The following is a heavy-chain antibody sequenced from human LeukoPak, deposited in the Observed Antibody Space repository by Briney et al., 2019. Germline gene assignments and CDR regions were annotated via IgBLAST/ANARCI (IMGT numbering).Heavy chain of an antibody. J-gene: IGHJ4*02. CDR2: IYYSGST. V-gene: IGHV4-30-4*08. D-gene: IGHD3-9*01. CDR1: GGSISSGDYY. CDR3: ASTQCYDILTGYRYLPAAAGTLDY. Sequence: SETLSLTCTVSGGSISSGDYYWSWIRQPPGKGLEWIGYIYYSGSTYYNPSLKSRVTISVDTSKNQFSLKLSSVTAADTAVYYCASTQCYDILTGYRYLPAAAGTLDYWGQGTLVTVSS.